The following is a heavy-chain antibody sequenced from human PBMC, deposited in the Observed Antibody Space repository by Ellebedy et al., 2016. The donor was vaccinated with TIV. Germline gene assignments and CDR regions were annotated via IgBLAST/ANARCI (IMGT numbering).Heavy chain of an antibody. J-gene: IGHJ4*02. CDR1: GYTFSSYA. Sequence: ASVKVSXXAFGYTFSSYAITWVRQAPGQGLEWMGWSSAYNGNTNYAQNFQGRVTMTTDTSTSTAYMELRSLRSDDTAVYYCARTYYYDSSGYYPYWGQGTLVTVSS. V-gene: IGHV1-18*01. D-gene: IGHD3-22*01. CDR3: ARTYYYDSSGYYPY. CDR2: SSAYNGNT.